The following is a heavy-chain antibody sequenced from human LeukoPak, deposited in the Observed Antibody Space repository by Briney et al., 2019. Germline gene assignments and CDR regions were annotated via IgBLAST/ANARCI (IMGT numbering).Heavy chain of an antibody. V-gene: IGHV4-59*08. J-gene: IGHJ4*02. CDR3: ARHLTVTTTDFDY. CDR2: IYYSGST. CDR1: GGSISSYY. D-gene: IGHD4-17*01. Sequence: SETLSLTCTVSGGSISSYYRSWIRQPPGKGLEWIGYIYYSGSTNYNPSLKSRVTISVDTSKNQFSLKLGSVTAADTAVYYCARHLTVTTTDFDYWGQGTLVTVSS.